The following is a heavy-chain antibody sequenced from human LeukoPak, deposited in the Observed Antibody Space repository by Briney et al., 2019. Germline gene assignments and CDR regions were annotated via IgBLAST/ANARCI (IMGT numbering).Heavy chain of an antibody. V-gene: IGHV3-21*01. CDR3: ARGSSSRQRDDTFDI. Sequence: GGSLRLSCVASGFTFSDYSMNWVRQAPGKGLEWVSFISSGSSYIYYADSLKGRFTISRDNPKNSLYLQMNSLRAEDTAVYYCARGSSSRQRDDTFDIWGQGTMVTV. D-gene: IGHD6-13*01. CDR2: ISSGSSYI. J-gene: IGHJ3*02. CDR1: GFTFSDYS.